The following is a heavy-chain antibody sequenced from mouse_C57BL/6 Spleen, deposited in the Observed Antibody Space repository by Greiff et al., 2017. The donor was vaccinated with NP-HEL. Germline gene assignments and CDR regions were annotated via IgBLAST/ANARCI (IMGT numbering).Heavy chain of an antibody. CDR2: ISSGSSTI. Sequence: EVKLMESGGGLVKPGGSLKLSCAASGFTFSDYGMHWVRQAPEKGLEWVAYISSGSSTIYYADTVKGRFTISGYNAKNTLFLQMTSLRSEDTAMYYCARINWGYYAMDYWGQGTSVTVSS. CDR3: ARINWGYYAMDY. D-gene: IGHD4-1*01. J-gene: IGHJ4*01. V-gene: IGHV5-17*01. CDR1: GFTFSDYG.